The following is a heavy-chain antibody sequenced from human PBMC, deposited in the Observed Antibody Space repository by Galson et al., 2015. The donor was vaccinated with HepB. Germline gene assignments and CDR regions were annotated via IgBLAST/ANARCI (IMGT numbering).Heavy chain of an antibody. D-gene: IGHD3-22*01. Sequence: CAISGDSVSSNSAAWNWIGQSPSRDLEWLGRTSYRSKWYNDYAVSVKSRITINPDTYKNQFSLQLNSVTPEETAVYYCARDYYDSSRYYYVRAFHICAQDTMLTVSS. CDR2: TSYRSKWYN. V-gene: IGHV6-1*01. CDR3: ARDYYDSSRYYYVRAFHI. CDR1: GDSVSSNSAA. J-gene: IGHJ3*02.